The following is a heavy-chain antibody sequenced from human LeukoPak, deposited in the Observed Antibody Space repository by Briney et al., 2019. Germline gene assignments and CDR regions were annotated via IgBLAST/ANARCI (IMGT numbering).Heavy chain of an antibody. V-gene: IGHV4-4*07. D-gene: IGHD6-19*01. J-gene: IGHJ6*03. CDR3: ATSVAGKYYYYYYMDV. Sequence: TSETLSLTCTVSGGSISSYYWSWSRQPAGKGLEWIGRIYTSGSTNYNPSLKSRVTMSVDTSKNQFSLKLSSVTAADTAVYYCATSVAGKYYYYYYMDVWGKGTTVTVSS. CDR2: IYTSGST. CDR1: GGSISSYY.